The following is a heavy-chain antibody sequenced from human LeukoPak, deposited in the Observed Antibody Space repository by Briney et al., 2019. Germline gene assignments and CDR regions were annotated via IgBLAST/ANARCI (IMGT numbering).Heavy chain of an antibody. CDR1: GFTLSSYA. CDR3: ARDFFENMAYAFDI. CDR2: ISYDGSNK. D-gene: IGHD2/OR15-2a*01. V-gene: IGHV3-30*04. Sequence: PGRSLRLSCAASGFTLSSYAMHWVRQAPGKGLEWVAVISYDGSNKYYANSVKGRFTISRDNSKNTLYLQMNSLRAEDTAVYYCARDFFENMAYAFDIWGQGTMVTVSS. J-gene: IGHJ3*02.